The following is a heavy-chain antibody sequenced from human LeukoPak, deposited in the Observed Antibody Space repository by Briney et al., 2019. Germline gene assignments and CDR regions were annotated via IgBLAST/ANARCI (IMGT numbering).Heavy chain of an antibody. V-gene: IGHV4-34*01. CDR1: GASFNTYY. Sequence: PSATLSLTCAVYGASFNTYYWTWIRQSPDKGLEWLGEVKHDGDTNVNPSLRSRVVMSVDASKNQFSLKMTSVTAADTAIYFCARGPVALPNDRLSLFFDFWGQGTLVTVSS. CDR2: VKHDGDT. D-gene: IGHD2-8*01. CDR3: ARGPVALPNDRLSLFFDF. J-gene: IGHJ5*01.